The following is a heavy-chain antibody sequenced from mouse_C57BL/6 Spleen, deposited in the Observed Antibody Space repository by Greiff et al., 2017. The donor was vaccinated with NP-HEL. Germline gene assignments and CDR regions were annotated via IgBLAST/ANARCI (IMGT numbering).Heavy chain of an antibody. CDR1: GYTFTDYY. CDR3: ARWDWDVY. V-gene: IGHV1-26*01. J-gene: IGHJ2*01. CDR2: INPNNGGT. Sequence: VQLQQSGPELVKPGASVKISCKASGYTFTDYYMNWVKQSHGKSLEWIGDINPNNGGTSYNQKFKGKATLTVDKSSSTAYMELRSLTSEDSAVYYCARWDWDVYWGQGTTLTVSS. D-gene: IGHD4-1*01.